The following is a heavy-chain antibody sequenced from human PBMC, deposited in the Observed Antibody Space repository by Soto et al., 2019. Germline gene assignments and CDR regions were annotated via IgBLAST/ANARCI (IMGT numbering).Heavy chain of an antibody. CDR2: IKSKTDGGTT. D-gene: IGHD2-15*01. V-gene: IGHV3-15*01. CDR1: GFTFSNAW. CDR3: TTDGADIVVVVTAPTPPVDY. Sequence: GGSLRLSCAASGFTFSNAWMSWVRQAPGKGLEWVGRIKSKTDGGTTDYAAPVKGRFTISRDDSKNTLYLQMNSLKTEDTAVYYCTTDGADIVVVVTAPTPPVDYWGQGTLVTVSS. J-gene: IGHJ4*02.